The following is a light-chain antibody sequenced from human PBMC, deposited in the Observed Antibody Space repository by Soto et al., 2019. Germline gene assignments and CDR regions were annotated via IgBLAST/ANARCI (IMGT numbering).Light chain of an antibody. Sequence: QSALTQPASVSGSPGQSITISCTGTSSDVGGYNYVSWYQQHPGKAPKLMIYEVNNRPSGVSHRFSGSKSGNTASLTISGLQAEDEADYYCGSYTIDSTWVFGGGTKVTVL. CDR2: EVN. CDR1: SSDVGGYNY. CDR3: GSYTIDSTWV. J-gene: IGLJ3*02. V-gene: IGLV2-14*01.